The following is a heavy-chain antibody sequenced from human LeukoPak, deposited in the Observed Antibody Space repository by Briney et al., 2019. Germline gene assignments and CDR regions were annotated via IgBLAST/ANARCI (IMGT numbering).Heavy chain of an antibody. CDR1: EFTFSTYA. D-gene: IGHD3-22*01. CDR2: ISDNGYTT. V-gene: IGHV3-23*01. Sequence: GGSLSLSCAASEFTFSTYAMTWVRQAPGKGLEWVSSISDNGYTTYYADSVRGRFTISRDNSKNTVYLQMIGLRAEDTAVYFCAKYYYDSSGYYDAAPLDYWGQGTLVTVFS. CDR3: AKYYYDSSGYYDAAPLDY. J-gene: IGHJ4*02.